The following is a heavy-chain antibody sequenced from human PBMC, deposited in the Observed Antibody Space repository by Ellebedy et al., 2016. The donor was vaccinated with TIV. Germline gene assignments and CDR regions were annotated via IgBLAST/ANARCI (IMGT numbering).Heavy chain of an antibody. CDR1: GFTFNDYA. CDR3: ARDGGTGIAVADAVDY. J-gene: IGHJ4*02. Sequence: SLKISXAASGFTFNDYAMQWVRQAPGKGLEWVSGISWNSGSIGYADSVKGRFTISRDNAKNSLYLQMNSLRVEDTAVYYCARDGGTGIAVADAVDYWGQGTLVTVSS. V-gene: IGHV3-9*01. D-gene: IGHD6-19*01. CDR2: ISWNSGSI.